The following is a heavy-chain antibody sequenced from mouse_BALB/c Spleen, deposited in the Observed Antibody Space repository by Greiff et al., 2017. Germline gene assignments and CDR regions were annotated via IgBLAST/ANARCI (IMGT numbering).Heavy chain of an antibody. J-gene: IGHJ4*01. CDR2: ISSGSSTI. V-gene: IGHV5-17*02. CDR1: GFTFSSFG. Sequence: EVQVVESGGGLVQPGGSRKLSCAASGFTFSSFGMHWVRQAPEKGLEWVAYISSGSSTIYYADTVKGRFTISRDNPKNTLFLQMTSLRSEDTAMYYCARFYGNDYAMDYWGQGTSVTVSS. CDR3: ARFYGNDYAMDY. D-gene: IGHD2-1*01.